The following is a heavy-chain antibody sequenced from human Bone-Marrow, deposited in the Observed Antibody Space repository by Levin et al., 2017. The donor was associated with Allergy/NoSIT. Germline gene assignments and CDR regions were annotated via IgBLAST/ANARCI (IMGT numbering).Heavy chain of an antibody. V-gene: IGHV4-59*11. D-gene: IGHD1-26*01. CDR2: IKYGGST. J-gene: IGHJ4*02. Sequence: SETLSLICSVSGDSTGRHYWSWIRQAPGKGLEWLGNIKYGGSTTYNPSLKSRVTMSVDTSRNQLILKLSFLTAADTAIYYCARDAGFSGFNFDYWGLGTLVTVSS. CDR3: ARDAGFSGFNFDY. CDR1: GDSTGRHY.